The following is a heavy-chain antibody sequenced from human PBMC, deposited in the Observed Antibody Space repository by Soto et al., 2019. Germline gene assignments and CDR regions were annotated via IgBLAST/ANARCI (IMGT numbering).Heavy chain of an antibody. CDR1: GYTFTSYG. CDR3: ARRDRTTVYYYGMDV. Sequence: QVQLVQSGAEVKKPGASVKVSCKASGYTFTSYGISWVRQAPGQELEWMGWISAYNGNTNYAQKLQGRVTMTTDTSTSTAYMELRSVRSDDTAVYYCARRDRTTVYYYGMDVWGQGTTVTVSS. D-gene: IGHD1-1*01. V-gene: IGHV1-18*01. J-gene: IGHJ6*02. CDR2: ISAYNGNT.